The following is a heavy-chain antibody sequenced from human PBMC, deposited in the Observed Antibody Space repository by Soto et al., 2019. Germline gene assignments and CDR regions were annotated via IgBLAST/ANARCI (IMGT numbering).Heavy chain of an antibody. V-gene: IGHV4-39*01. CDR2: IYYSGST. CDR1: GGSISSSSYY. J-gene: IGHJ3*02. D-gene: IGHD3-22*01. Sequence: PSETLSLTCTVSGGSISSSSYYWCWIRQPPGKGLEWIGSIYYSGSTYYNPSLKSRVTISVDTSKNQFSLKLSSVTAADTAVYYCARPGDDSSGYFAFDIWGQGTMVTVSS. CDR3: ARPGDDSSGYFAFDI.